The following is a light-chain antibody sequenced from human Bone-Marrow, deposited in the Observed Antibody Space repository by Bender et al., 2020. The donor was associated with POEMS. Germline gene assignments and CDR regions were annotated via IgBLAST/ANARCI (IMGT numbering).Light chain of an antibody. Sequence: QSALTQPASVSGSPGQSITISCTGTASDYNYVSWYQQHPGKAPKLMIYDVTHRPSGVSTRFSGSRSGNTASLAISGLQSEDEADYYCAVWDDSLNGWVFGGGTKLTVL. J-gene: IGLJ3*02. CDR1: ASDYNY. V-gene: IGLV2-14*01. CDR2: DVT. CDR3: AVWDDSLNGWV.